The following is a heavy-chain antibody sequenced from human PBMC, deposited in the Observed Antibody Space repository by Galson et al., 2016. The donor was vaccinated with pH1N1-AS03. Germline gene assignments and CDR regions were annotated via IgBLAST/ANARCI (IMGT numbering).Heavy chain of an antibody. D-gene: IGHD1-26*01. J-gene: IGHJ4*02. CDR2: ISPIFGTP. CDR3: VTIPPPSLPRWEY. Sequence: SVKVSCKASGGTFRNFPISWVRQAPGQGLEWMGGISPIFGTPNYAERFQGRFAITADKSTNTAYMELSRLRPEDTAVYYCVTIPPPSLPRWEYWGQGTPVTVSS. V-gene: IGHV1-69*06. CDR1: GGTFRNFP.